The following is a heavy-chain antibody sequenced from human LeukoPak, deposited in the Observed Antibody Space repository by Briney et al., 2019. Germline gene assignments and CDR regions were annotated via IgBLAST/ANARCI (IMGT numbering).Heavy chain of an antibody. CDR1: GGSISGTSFY. CDR2: FYKDGST. Sequence: SETLSLTCNVSGGSISGTSFYWGWIREPPGKGLEWIGTFYKDGSTFYNPSLKSRVTISADTSKNQFSLKLTSVTAADRAVYYCARQYYYYYMDAWGKGTTVTVSS. CDR3: ARQYYYYYMDA. V-gene: IGHV4-39*07. J-gene: IGHJ6*03.